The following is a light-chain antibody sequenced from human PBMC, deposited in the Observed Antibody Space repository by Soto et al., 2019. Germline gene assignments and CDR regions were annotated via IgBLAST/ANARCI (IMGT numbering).Light chain of an antibody. CDR1: QSISSW. V-gene: IGKV1-5*03. CDR3: QQYDSYSPLT. Sequence: TQVDLTPSDLRRLGRERSSRSLPASQSISSWLAWYQQKPGKAPKLLIYKASGLESGVPSRFSGGGSGTDFTLTISSLQPDDFATYYCQQYDSYSPLTFGGGTKVDIK. J-gene: IGKJ4*01. CDR2: KAS.